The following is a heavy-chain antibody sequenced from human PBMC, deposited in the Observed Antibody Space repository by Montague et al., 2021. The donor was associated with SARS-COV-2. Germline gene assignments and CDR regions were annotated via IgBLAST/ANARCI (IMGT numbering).Heavy chain of an antibody. Sequence: SLRLSCAASGFHLGDSAMHWIRQAPGKGLEWVSSISWDSGLIGYADSVQGRFTISRDNAKNSLYLQMNSLRVEDTAVYYCAKGKPVAGYFDHWGQGTLVTVSS. CDR2: ISWDSGLI. CDR1: GFHLGDSA. CDR3: AKGKPVAGYFDH. V-gene: IGHV3-9*01. D-gene: IGHD6-19*01. J-gene: IGHJ4*02.